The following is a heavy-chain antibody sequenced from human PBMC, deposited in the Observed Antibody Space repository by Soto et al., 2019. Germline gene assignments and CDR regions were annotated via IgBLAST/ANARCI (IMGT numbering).Heavy chain of an antibody. CDR3: ARVDIVLTDSRYFYGMDV. CDR2: IYDSGNMY. CDR1: GGSITSGGHY. Sequence: SETLSLTCTVSGGSITSGGHYWGWIRQYPGKGLEWIGHIYDSGNMYFYNPSLKSQFSLNLRSVTAADTAVYYCARVDIVLTDSRYFYGMDVWGQWTTVTVSS. J-gene: IGHJ6*02. D-gene: IGHD5-12*01. V-gene: IGHV4-30-4*08.